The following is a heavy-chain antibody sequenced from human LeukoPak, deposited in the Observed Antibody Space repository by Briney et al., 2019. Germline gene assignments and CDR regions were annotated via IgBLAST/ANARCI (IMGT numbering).Heavy chain of an antibody. V-gene: IGHV4-39*07. J-gene: IGHJ4*02. Sequence: SETLSLTCTVSGGSISSSSYYWGWIRQPPGKGLEWIGSIYYSGSTYYNPSLKSRVTISVDTSKNQFSLKLSSVTAADTVVYYCARVAPGGGVTTPFDYWGQGTLVTVSS. CDR1: GGSISSSSYY. CDR3: ARVAPGGGVTTPFDY. D-gene: IGHD4-17*01. CDR2: IYYSGST.